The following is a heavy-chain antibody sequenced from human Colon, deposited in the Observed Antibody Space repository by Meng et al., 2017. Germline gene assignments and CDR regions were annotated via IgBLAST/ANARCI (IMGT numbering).Heavy chain of an antibody. D-gene: IGHD4-11*01. V-gene: IGHV3-48*03. CDR1: GFTFSSYE. CDR2: ISSSGSTI. CDR3: ARGTVTLY. Sequence: SLKISCAAAGFTFSSYEMNWVRQAPGKVLEWVSYISSSGSTIYYADSVKGRFTISRDTAKNSLYLQMNSLRAEDTAVYYCARGTVTLYWGQGTLVTVSS. J-gene: IGHJ4*02.